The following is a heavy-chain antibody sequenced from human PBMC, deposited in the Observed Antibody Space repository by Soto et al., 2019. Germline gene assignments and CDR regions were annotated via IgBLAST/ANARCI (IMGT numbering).Heavy chain of an antibody. CDR1: DVSIISDFCF. CDR2: IYEGGNT. V-gene: IGHV4-30-2*01. CDR3: VRRAPDTASAI. Sequence: QPLSDPCGVADVSIISDFCFLSSIRPPPGKGLQWIGHIYEGGNTYYTPSLESRVAISTDKSKNQFSLRLSSVTAAVTAVYYCVRRAPDTASAIWGQGTMVPGSS. J-gene: IGHJ3*02.